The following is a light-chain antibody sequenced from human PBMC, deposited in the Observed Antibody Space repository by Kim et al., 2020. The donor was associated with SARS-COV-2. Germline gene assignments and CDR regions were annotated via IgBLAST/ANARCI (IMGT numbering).Light chain of an antibody. CDR2: AAS. CDR1: QGISNY. V-gene: IGKV1-27*01. CDR3: QNYNGFPWK. J-gene: IGKJ1*01. Sequence: TSVGDRVTITCRASQGISNYLVWYQQKPGKVPKVLIYAASALQSGVPSRFSGSGSGTDFTLTISSLQPEDAATYYCQNYNGFPWKFGQGTKVDIK.